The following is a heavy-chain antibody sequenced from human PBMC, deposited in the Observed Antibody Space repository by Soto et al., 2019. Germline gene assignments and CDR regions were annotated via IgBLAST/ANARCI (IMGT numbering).Heavy chain of an antibody. V-gene: IGHV4-31*03. CDR1: GGSISSGGYY. CDR3: ARTLRGYCSSTSCWGAYYYYMDV. Sequence: SETLSLTCTVSGGSISSGGYYWSWIRQHPGKGLEWIGYIYYSGSTYYNPSLKSRVTISVDTSKNQFPLKLSSVTAADTAVYYCARTLRGYCSSTSCWGAYYYYMDVWGKGTTVTVSS. CDR2: IYYSGST. D-gene: IGHD2-2*01. J-gene: IGHJ6*03.